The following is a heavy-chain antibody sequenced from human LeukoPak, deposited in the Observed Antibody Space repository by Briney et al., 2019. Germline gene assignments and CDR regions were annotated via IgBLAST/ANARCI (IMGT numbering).Heavy chain of an antibody. D-gene: IGHD5-18*01. J-gene: IGHJ4*02. Sequence: GGSLRLSCAASGFTFSSYAMSWVRQAPGKGLEWVSAISGSGGSTYYADSVKGRFTISRDNSKNTLYLQMNSLRAEDTAVYYCAKDKASGLDTAMVQAFDYWSQGTLVTVSS. CDR3: AKDKASGLDTAMVQAFDY. CDR1: GFTFSSYA. CDR2: ISGSGGST. V-gene: IGHV3-23*01.